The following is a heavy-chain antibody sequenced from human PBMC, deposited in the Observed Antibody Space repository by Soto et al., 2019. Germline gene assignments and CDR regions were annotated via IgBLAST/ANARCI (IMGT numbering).Heavy chain of an antibody. V-gene: IGHV3-21*01. CDR2: ISSSSSYI. CDR1: GFTFSSYS. Sequence: TVGSLRLSCAASGFTFSSYSMNWVRQAPGKGLEWVSSISSSSSYIYYADSVKGRFTISRDNAKNSLYLQMNSLRAEDTAVYYCARGPYSSGWHENSGTGGIDYWGQGTLVTVSS. CDR3: ARGPYSSGWHENSGTGGIDY. D-gene: IGHD6-19*01. J-gene: IGHJ4*02.